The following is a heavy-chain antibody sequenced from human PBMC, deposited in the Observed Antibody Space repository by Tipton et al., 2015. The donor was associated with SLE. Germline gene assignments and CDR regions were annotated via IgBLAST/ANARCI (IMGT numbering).Heavy chain of an antibody. CDR1: GGSISSYY. V-gene: IGHV4-59*01. D-gene: IGHD2-15*01. Sequence: LRLSCTVSGGSISSYYWSWIRQPPGKGLEWIGYIYYSGSTNYNPSLKSRVTISVDTSKNQFSLKLSSVTAADTAVYYCARSLGYGSGGSCFEFFQHWRQGALVTVSS. CDR3: ARSLGYGSGGSCFEFFQH. J-gene: IGHJ1*01. CDR2: IYYSGST.